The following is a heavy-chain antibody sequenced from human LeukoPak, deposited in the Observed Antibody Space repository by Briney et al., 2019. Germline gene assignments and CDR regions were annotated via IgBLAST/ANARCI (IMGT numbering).Heavy chain of an antibody. V-gene: IGHV4-34*01. J-gene: IGHJ5*02. Sequence: PSETLSLTCAVYGGSFSGYYWSWIRQPPGKGLEWIGEINHSGSTNYNPSLKSRVTISVDTSKNRFSLKLSSVTAADTAVYYCARGGIVSAATYNWFDPWGQGTLVTVSS. CDR3: ARGGIVSAATYNWFDP. CDR2: INHSGST. D-gene: IGHD2-2*01. CDR1: GGSFSGYY.